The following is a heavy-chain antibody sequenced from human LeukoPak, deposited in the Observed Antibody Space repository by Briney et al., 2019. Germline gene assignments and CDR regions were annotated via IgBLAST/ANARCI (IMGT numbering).Heavy chain of an antibody. CDR1: GFTVSSNS. CDR2: IYSDST. V-gene: IGHV3-53*01. Sequence: GGSLRLSCTVSGFTVSSNSMSWVRQAPGKGLEWVSFIYSDSTHYSDSVKGRFTISRDNSKNTLYLQMNSLRAEDTAVYYCARRAGAYSHPYDYWGQGTLVTVSS. J-gene: IGHJ4*02. D-gene: IGHD4/OR15-4a*01. CDR3: ARRAGAYSHPYDY.